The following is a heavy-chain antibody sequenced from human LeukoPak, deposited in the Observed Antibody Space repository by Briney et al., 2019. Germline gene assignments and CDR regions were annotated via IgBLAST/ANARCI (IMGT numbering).Heavy chain of an antibody. Sequence: GGSLRLSCAASGFTFNTYAMHWVRQAPGKGLEWVALISYAGNNKFYRDSVKGRFSVSRDNPKSTLQMDNLRLEDTAVYYCARAGSAGLYYYYMDVWGKGTMVTVSS. J-gene: IGHJ6*03. CDR3: ARAGSAGLYYYYMDV. D-gene: IGHD6-25*01. V-gene: IGHV3-30-3*01. CDR1: GFTFNTYA. CDR2: ISYAGNNK.